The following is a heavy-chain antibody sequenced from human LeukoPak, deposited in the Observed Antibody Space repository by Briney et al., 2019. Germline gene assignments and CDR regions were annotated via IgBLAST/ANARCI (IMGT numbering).Heavy chain of an antibody. Sequence: PSESLSLTCTVSGGSISSGDYYSSWIRQPPGKGLEWIAYMYYSGSTYYNPSLKSRVTMSADASKNQLSLKLSSVTAADTAVYYCARPYYYDSRIDPWGQGILVTVSS. CDR2: MYYSGST. J-gene: IGHJ5*02. CDR3: ARPYYYDSRIDP. CDR1: GGSISSGDYY. D-gene: IGHD3-22*01. V-gene: IGHV4-30-4*01.